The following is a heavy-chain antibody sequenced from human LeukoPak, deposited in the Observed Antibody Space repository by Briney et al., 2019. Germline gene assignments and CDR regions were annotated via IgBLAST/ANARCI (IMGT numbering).Heavy chain of an antibody. CDR2: ISAYNGNT. D-gene: IGHD6-13*01. CDR3: VRVTRNIAAAPWAY. V-gene: IGHV1-18*01. J-gene: IGHJ4*02. Sequence: ASVKVSCKASGGTFSSYGISWVRQAPGQGLEWMGWISAYNGNTNYAQKLQGRLTMTTDTSTSTAYMEVRSLRSDDTAVYYCVRVTRNIAAAPWAYWGQGTLVTVSS. CDR1: GGTFSSYG.